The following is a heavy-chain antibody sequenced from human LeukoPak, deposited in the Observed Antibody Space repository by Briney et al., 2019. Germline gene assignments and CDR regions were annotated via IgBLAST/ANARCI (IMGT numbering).Heavy chain of an antibody. V-gene: IGHV3-23*01. Sequence: GGSLRLSCAASGFTFSSSALSWVRQAPGKGLEGVSTVSVNGGTTYYADSVKGRFTISRDNSKNTLYLQMNSLRAEDTAVYFCAKELHGSGNYAFDYWGQGTLVTVSS. CDR1: GFTFSSSA. CDR3: AKELHGSGNYAFDY. CDR2: VSVNGGTT. D-gene: IGHD3-10*01. J-gene: IGHJ4*02.